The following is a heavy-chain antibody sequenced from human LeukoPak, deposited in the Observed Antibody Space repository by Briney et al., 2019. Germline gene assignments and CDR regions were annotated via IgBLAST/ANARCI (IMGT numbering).Heavy chain of an antibody. CDR2: FYASGST. CDR3: ARVISSGWYYFDY. J-gene: IGHJ4*02. CDR1: GGSISSYY. V-gene: IGHV4-4*07. Sequence: SETLSLTCTVSGGSISSYYWSWIRQPAGKGLEWIGHFYASGSTNYNPSLKSRVTMSVDTSKNQFSLKLNSVAAADTAVYYCARVISSGWYYFDYWGQGTLVTVSS. D-gene: IGHD6-19*01.